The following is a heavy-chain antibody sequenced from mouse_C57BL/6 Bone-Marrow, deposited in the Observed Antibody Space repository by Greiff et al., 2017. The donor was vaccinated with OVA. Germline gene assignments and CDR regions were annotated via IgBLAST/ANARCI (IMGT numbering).Heavy chain of an antibody. D-gene: IGHD1-1*02. CDR1: GYTFTSYW. Sequence: QVQLKQPGAELVMPGASVKLSCKASGYTFTSYWMHCVKQRPGQGLEWIGEIDPSDSYTNYNQKFKGKSTLTVDKSSSTAYMQLSSLTSEDSAVYYCARWGLYGGYWGQGTTLTVSS. J-gene: IGHJ2*01. CDR3: ARWGLYGGY. V-gene: IGHV1-69*01. CDR2: IDPSDSYT.